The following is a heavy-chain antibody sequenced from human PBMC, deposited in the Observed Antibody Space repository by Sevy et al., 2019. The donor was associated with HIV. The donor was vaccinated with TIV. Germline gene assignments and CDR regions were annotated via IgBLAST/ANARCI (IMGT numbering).Heavy chain of an antibody. CDR2: IYYSGST. CDR3: ARGVVINNLLDY. J-gene: IGHJ4*02. D-gene: IGHD3-3*01. Sequence: SETQSLTCTVSGGSVSSGSYYWSWIRQPPGKGLEWIGYIYYSGSTNYNPSLKSRVTISVDTSKNQFSLKLSSVTAADTAVYYCARGVVINNLLDYWGQGTLVTVSS. CDR1: GGSVSSGSYY. V-gene: IGHV4-61*01.